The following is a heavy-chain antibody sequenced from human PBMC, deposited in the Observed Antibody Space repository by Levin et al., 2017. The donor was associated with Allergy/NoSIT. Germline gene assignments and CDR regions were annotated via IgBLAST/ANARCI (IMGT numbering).Heavy chain of an antibody. CDR2: INPNSGGT. CDR1: GYTFTGYY. D-gene: IGHD2-21*02. CDR3: ARVRGGDLVAY. Sequence: GESLKISCKASGYTFTGYYMHWVRQAPGQGLEWMGWINPNSGGTNYAQKFQGRVTMTRDTSISTAYMELSRLRSDDTAVYYCARVRGGDLVAYWGQGTLVTVSS. V-gene: IGHV1-2*02. J-gene: IGHJ4*02.